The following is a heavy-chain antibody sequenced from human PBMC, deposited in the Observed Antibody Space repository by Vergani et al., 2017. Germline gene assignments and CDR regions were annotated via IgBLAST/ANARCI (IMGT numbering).Heavy chain of an antibody. V-gene: IGHV4-34*01. CDR2: INHSGST. CDR3: ARGGAAAGSSVRYDYYYGMDV. J-gene: IGHJ6*02. CDR1: GGSFSDYY. D-gene: IGHD6-13*01. Sequence: QVQLQQWGAGLLKPSETLSLTCAVYGGSFSDYYWSWIRQPPGKGLEWIGEINHSGSTNSNPSLKSRVTISVDTSKNQFSLKLSSVTAADTAVYYCARGGAAAGSSVRYDYYYGMDVWGQGTTVTVSS.